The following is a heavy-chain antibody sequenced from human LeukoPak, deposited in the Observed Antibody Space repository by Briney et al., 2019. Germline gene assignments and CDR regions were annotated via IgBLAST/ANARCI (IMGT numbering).Heavy chain of an antibody. V-gene: IGHV1-8*01. J-gene: IGHJ5*02. Sequence: ASMRVSCKASGYTFTSYDINWVRQATGQGLEWMGWMNPNSGNTGYAQKFQGRVTMTRDTSMSTAYMGLSSLKSEDTAVYYCARPHCSSTECRPPEWFDLWGEGTRVTVSS. CDR1: GYTFTSYD. CDR2: MNPNSGNT. D-gene: IGHD2-2*01. CDR3: ARPHCSSTECRPPEWFDL.